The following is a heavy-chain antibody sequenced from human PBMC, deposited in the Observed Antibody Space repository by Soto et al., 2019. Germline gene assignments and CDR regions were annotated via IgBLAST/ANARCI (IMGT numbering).Heavy chain of an antibody. CDR1: GGSFSGYY. D-gene: IGHD3-16*01. CDR2: INHSGST. J-gene: IGHJ6*03. Sequence: SETLSLTCAVYGGSFSGYYWSWIRQPPGKGLEWIGEINHSGSTNYNPSLKSRVTISVDTSKNQFSLKLSSVTAADTAVYYCARDRSNIWFGCESYGNDYYYMDFWGKGTTVTVSS. CDR3: ARDRSNIWFGCESYGNDYYYMDF. V-gene: IGHV4-34*01.